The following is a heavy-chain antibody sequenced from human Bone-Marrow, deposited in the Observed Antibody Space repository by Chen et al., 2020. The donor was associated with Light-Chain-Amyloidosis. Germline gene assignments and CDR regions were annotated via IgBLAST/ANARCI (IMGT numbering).Heavy chain of an antibody. J-gene: IGHJ4*02. CDR1: GSTVSDAF. V-gene: IGHV3-53*02. D-gene: IGHD3-9*01. CDR2: IYKDGRT. CDR3: ASDFRFENNVDH. Sequence: EVQLVETGGGLIQPGESLSLPCAVSGSTVSDAFMNWVRQAPGKELEWVSIIYKDGRTFYADSVKGRFGGSRATSNRKGERKRHDLTCEDTAVYYCASDFRFENNVDHWGQGTLVTVSS.